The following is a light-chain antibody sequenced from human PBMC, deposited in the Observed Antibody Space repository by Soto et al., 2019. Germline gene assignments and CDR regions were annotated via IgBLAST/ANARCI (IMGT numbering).Light chain of an antibody. V-gene: IGLV2-14*01. CDR1: SSDVAAYNY. Sequence: QSALTQPASVSGSPGQSITISCTGTSSDVAAYNYVSWYQQRPGKAPKLIIYEVSNRPSGVSDRFSGSKSGNTASLTISGLQAEDEADYYCSSHTSSRTAVFGGGTKLTVL. J-gene: IGLJ2*01. CDR3: SSHTSSRTAV. CDR2: EVS.